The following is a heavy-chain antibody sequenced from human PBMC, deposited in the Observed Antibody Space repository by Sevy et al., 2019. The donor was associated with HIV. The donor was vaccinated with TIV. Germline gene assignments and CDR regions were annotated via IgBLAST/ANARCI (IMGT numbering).Heavy chain of an antibody. CDR1: GFTFSSYS. D-gene: IGHD3-3*01. J-gene: IGHJ6*02. CDR2: ISSSSSYI. V-gene: IGHV3-21*01. CDR3: ARSGAEVYYDFWSGYYYYGMDV. Sequence: GGSLRLSCAASGFTFSSYSMNWVRQAPGKGLEWVSSISSSSSYIYYADSVKGRLTIPRNKAKNSLYLQMNSLRAEDTAGYYCARSGAEVYYDFWSGYYYYGMDVWGQGTTVTVSS.